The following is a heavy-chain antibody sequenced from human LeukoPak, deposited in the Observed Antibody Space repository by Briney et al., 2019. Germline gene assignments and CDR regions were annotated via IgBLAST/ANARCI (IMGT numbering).Heavy chain of an antibody. CDR2: IKTDGSTT. V-gene: IGHV3-74*01. J-gene: IGHJ4*02. CDR3: ASAGYSSSWYFDY. Sequence: GGSLRLSFAVSGFTFSSSWMHWVRHAPGKGLVWVSHIKTDGSTTAYADSVKGRFTISRDNAKNSLYLQMNSLRAEDTAVYYCASAGYSSSWYFDYWGQGTLVTVSS. CDR1: GFTFSSSW. D-gene: IGHD6-13*01.